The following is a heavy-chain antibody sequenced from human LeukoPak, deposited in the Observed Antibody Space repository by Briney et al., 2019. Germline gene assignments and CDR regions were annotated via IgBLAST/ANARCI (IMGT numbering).Heavy chain of an antibody. D-gene: IGHD3-10*01. CDR2: IYYSGST. J-gene: IGHJ6*02. CDR3: ARGSRWYYYYYGMDV. Sequence: PSETLSLTCTVSGGSISSGDYYWSWIRQPPGKGLEWIGYIYYSGSTYYNPSLKSRVTISVDTSKNQFSLKLSSVTAADTAVYYCARGSRWYYYYYGMDVWGQGTTVTVSS. V-gene: IGHV4-30-4*01. CDR1: GGSISSGDYY.